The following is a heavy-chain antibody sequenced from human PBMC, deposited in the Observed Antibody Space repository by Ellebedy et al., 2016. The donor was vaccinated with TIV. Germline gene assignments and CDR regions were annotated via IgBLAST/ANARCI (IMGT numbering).Heavy chain of an antibody. D-gene: IGHD4-17*01. CDR2: IYYSGST. CDR3: ARLTVTSYYYYYGMDV. CDR1: GGSVSSGSYY. V-gene: IGHV4-61*01. J-gene: IGHJ6*02. Sequence: SETLSLTCTVSGGSVSSGSYYWSWIRQPPGKGLEWIGYIYYSGSTNYNPSLKSRVTISVDTSKNQFSLKLSSVTAADTAVYYCARLTVTSYYYYYGMDVWGQGTTVTVSS.